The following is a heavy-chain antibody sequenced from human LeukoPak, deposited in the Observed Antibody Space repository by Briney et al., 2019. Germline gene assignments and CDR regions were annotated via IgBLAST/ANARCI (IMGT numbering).Heavy chain of an antibody. J-gene: IGHJ4*02. CDR3: AREGDIVVVPAAIPAFDY. CDR2: ISSSSSTI. Sequence: GSLRLSCAASGFTFSSYSMNWVRQAPGKGLEWVSYISSSSSTIYYADSVKGRFTISRDNAKNSLYLQMNSLRAEDTAVYYCAREGDIVVVPAAIPAFDYWGQGTLVTVSS. D-gene: IGHD2-2*02. CDR1: GFTFSSYS. V-gene: IGHV3-48*01.